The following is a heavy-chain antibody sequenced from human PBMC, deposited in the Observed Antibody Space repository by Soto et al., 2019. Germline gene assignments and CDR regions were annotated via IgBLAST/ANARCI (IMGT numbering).Heavy chain of an antibody. CDR1: GGTFSSYA. CDR2: IIPIFGTA. Sequence: QVQLVQSGAEVKKPGSSVKVSCKASGGTFSSYAISWVRQAPGQGLEWMGGIIPIFGTANYAQKFQGRVTITADESKSTAYMELSSLRSEDTAVYYCARGGVATINPDYYYYGMDVWGQGTTVTVSS. V-gene: IGHV1-69*01. CDR3: ARGGVATINPDYYYYGMDV. D-gene: IGHD5-12*01. J-gene: IGHJ6*02.